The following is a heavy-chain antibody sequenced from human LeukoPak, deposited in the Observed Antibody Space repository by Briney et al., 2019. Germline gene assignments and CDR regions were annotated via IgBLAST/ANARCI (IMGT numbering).Heavy chain of an antibody. CDR3: ARAHLPILRYFDWLSPTDAFGI. V-gene: IGHV1-18*01. J-gene: IGHJ3*02. D-gene: IGHD3-9*01. CDR1: GYTFTSYG. Sequence: GASVKVSCKASGYTFTSYGISWVRQAPGQGLEWMGWISAYNGNTNYAQKLQGRVTMTTDTSTSTAYMELRSLRSDDTAVYYCARAHLPILRYFDWLSPTDAFGIWGQGTMVTVSS. CDR2: ISAYNGNT.